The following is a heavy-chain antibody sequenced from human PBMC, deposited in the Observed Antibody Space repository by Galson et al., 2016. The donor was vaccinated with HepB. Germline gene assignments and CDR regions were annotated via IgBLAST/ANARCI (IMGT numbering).Heavy chain of an antibody. V-gene: IGHV5-51*01. D-gene: IGHD2-15*01. CDR2: IYPRDSDT. CDR1: GYNFSNTW. Sequence: QSGAEVKKPGESLRISCQGSGYNFSNTWISWVRQMPGKGLEWMGIIYPRDSDTRYSPSFQGQITISADDSISTAYLQWSSLKVSDTAIYYCTRQVVGAANFEYWGQGTLVTVSS. J-gene: IGHJ4*02. CDR3: TRQVVGAANFEY.